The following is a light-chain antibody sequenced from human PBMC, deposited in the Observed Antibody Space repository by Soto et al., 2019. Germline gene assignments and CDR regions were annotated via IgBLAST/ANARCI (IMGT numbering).Light chain of an antibody. J-gene: IGKJ2*01. CDR2: GAS. CDR3: PQYHDSPMNT. V-gene: IGKV3-20*01. CDR1: QSVRSTF. Sequence: VLPQSPDTLSLSPGDRATLSCRASQSVRSTFLAWYQQKPGQAPRLLIYGASNRAAGIPERFSGSASGTEFTLTLSRLEPDDSAVYYCPQYHDSPMNTFGQGTKLQIK.